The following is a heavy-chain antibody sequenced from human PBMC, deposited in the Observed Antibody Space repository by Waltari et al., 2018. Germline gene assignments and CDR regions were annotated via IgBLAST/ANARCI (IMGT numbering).Heavy chain of an antibody. V-gene: IGHV4-59*11. CDR1: GGSISSHY. Sequence: QVQLQESGPGMVKPSENLSLPCPVSGGSISSHYWSWIRPPPRTGLEWIVYIYYSGSTYTHPPSKSRVTISEDTSKNQFSRRLSAVTAADTAGYYCAGTMTTVDHWGQGTLVTVSS. CDR2: IYYSGST. D-gene: IGHD4-4*01. J-gene: IGHJ4*02. CDR3: AGTMTTVDH.